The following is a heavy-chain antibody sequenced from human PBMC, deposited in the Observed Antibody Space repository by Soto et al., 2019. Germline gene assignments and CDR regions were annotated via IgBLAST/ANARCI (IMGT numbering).Heavy chain of an antibody. D-gene: IGHD6-19*01. CDR1: GFTFSSYW. CDR2: IKQDGSEK. CDR3: ARIPGGYLRPKTYYFDY. J-gene: IGHJ4*02. Sequence: EVQLVESGGGLVQPGGSLRLSCAASGFTFSSYWMSWVRQAPGKGLEWVANIKQDGSEKYYVDSVKGRFTISRDNAKNSLYLQMNSLRAEDTAVYYCARIPGGYLRPKTYYFDYWGQGTLVTVSS. V-gene: IGHV3-7*01.